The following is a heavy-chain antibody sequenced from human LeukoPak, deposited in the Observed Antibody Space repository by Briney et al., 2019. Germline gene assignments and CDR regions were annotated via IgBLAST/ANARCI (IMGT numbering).Heavy chain of an antibody. CDR3: ARTTYYYDSSGYYYVIFDY. J-gene: IGHJ4*02. CDR1: GGSISSYY. V-gene: IGHV4-59*01. Sequence: PSETLSLTCTVSGGSISSYYWSWIRQPPGKGLVWIGYIYYSGSTNYNPSLKSRVTISVDTSKNQFSLKLSSVTAADTAVYYCARTTYYYDSSGYYYVIFDYWGQGTLVTVSS. D-gene: IGHD3-22*01. CDR2: IYYSGST.